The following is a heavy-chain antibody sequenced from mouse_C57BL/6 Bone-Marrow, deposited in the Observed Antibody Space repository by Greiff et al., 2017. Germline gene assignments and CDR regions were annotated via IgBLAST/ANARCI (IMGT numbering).Heavy chain of an antibody. J-gene: IGHJ2*01. V-gene: IGHV5-16*01. CDR2: INYDGSST. CDR3: ARGRYFDY. CDR1: GFTFSDYY. Sequence: VQLKESEGGLVQPGSSMKLSCTASGFTFSDYYMAWVRQVPEKGLEWVANINYDGSSTYYLDSLKSRFIISRDNAKNILYLQMSSLKSEDTATYYCARGRYFDYWGQGTTLTVSS.